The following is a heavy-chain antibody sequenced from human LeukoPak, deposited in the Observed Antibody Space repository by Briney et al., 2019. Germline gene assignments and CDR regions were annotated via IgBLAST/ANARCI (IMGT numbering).Heavy chain of an antibody. CDR1: GSHFNNYW. J-gene: IGHJ4*02. CDR3: TRTMGVTPFDN. V-gene: IGHV3-7*01. CDR2: IKPDGSEK. D-gene: IGHD1-26*01. Sequence: GGSLRLSCTVSGSHFNNYWMSWVRQAPGKGLEWVANIKPDGSEKFYVDSVKGRFTISRDNAESSLHLQMNSLRVEDTSVYFCTRTMGVTPFDNWGQGTLVTVSS.